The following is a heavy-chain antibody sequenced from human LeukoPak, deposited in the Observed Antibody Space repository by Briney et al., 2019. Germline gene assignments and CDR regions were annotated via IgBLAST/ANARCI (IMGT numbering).Heavy chain of an antibody. CDR3: AREAHGSGTYYSDY. D-gene: IGHD3-10*01. Sequence: ASVKVSCKASGYTFTAYFIHRVRQAPGQGLEWMGWINPNSGATLYAQMFQGRVTMTRDTSISTAYMELSRLRSDDRAVYYCAREAHGSGTYYSDYWGQGTLVTVSS. J-gene: IGHJ4*02. CDR1: GYTFTAYF. CDR2: INPNSGAT. V-gene: IGHV1-2*02.